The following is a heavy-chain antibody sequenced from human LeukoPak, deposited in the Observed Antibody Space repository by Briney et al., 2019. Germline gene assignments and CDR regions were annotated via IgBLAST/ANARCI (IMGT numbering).Heavy chain of an antibody. V-gene: IGHV3-7*01. CDR2: IKQDGSEK. CDR3: ANGDGFDY. J-gene: IGHJ4*02. CDR1: GFTFSTYW. Sequence: GGSLRLSCATSGFTFSTYWMSWVRQAPGKGLEWVANIKQDGSEKYYVDSVKGRFTISRDNAKNSLYLQMNSLRAEDTAAYYCANGDGFDYWGQGTLVTVSS. D-gene: IGHD5-24*01.